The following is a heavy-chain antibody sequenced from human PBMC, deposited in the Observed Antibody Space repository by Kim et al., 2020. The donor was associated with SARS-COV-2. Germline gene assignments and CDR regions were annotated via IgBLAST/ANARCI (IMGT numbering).Heavy chain of an antibody. CDR2: IKQDGSEK. V-gene: IGHV3-7*01. CDR3: ARDPWGAMVRGVIIGY. Sequence: GGSLRLSCAASGFTFSSYWMSWVRQAPGKGLEWVANIKQDGSEKYYVDSVKGRFTISRDNAKNSLYLQMNSLRAEDTAVYYCARDPWGAMVRGVIIGYWGQGTLVTVSS. CDR1: GFTFSSYW. D-gene: IGHD3-10*01. J-gene: IGHJ4*02.